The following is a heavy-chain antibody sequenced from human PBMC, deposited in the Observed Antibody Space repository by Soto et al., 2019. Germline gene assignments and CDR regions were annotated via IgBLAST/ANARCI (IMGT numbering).Heavy chain of an antibody. CDR1: GGSISSYY. V-gene: IGHV4-59*01. J-gene: IGHJ5*02. CDR3: ARSVFP. CDR2: IYYSGST. Sequence: PSETLSLTCTVSGGSISSYYWTWIRQPPGKGLERIGNIYYSGSTNYNPSLKSRVTISVDTSKNHFSLKLSSVTAADTAVYYCARSVFPWGRGTLVTVSS.